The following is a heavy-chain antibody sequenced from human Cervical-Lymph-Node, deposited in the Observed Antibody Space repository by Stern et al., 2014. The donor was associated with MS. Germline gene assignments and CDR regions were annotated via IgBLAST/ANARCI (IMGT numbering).Heavy chain of an antibody. Sequence: QVQLQESGPGLVKPSQTLSLTCNVSGGSLTSGDSYWTWIRQPPGKGLEWIGSIHYSGNTYYNPALKRRILISMDTTKNQFSMVLISVTAADTSVYYCARDLTYYSFDYWGQGTLVTVSS. J-gene: IGHJ4*02. V-gene: IGHV4-30-4*01. CDR2: IHYSGNT. CDR1: GGSLTSGDSY. D-gene: IGHD3-22*01. CDR3: ARDLTYYSFDY.